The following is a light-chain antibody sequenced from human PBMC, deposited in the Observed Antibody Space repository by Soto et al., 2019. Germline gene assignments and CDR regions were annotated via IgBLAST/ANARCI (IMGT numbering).Light chain of an antibody. J-gene: IGKJ1*01. CDR2: GAS. Sequence: IVITQSPTAVSVSPGERTTRSCRASQSVSSNLAWYQQKPGQAPRLLIYGASTRATGIPARFSGSGSGTEFTLTISSLQSEDFAVYYCQQYGSSGTSGQRTKVDI. CDR1: QSVSSN. CDR3: QQYGSSGT. V-gene: IGKV3-15*01.